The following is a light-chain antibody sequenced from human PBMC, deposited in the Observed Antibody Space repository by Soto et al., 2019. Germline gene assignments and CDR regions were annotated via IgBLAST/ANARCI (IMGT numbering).Light chain of an antibody. CDR2: NNN. J-gene: IGLJ2*01. CDR3: AAWDDSLNGGL. CDR1: SSNIGTNT. V-gene: IGLV1-44*01. Sequence: QSVLTQPPSASGTPGQRVTISCSGSSSNIGTNTVNWYQELPGTAPKLLIYNNNQRPSGVPDRFSGSKSGTSASLAISGLQSEDEADYYCAAWDDSLNGGLFGGGTKVTVL.